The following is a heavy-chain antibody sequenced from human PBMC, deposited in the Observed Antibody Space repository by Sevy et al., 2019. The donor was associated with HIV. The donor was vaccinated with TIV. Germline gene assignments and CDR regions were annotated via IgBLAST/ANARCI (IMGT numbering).Heavy chain of an antibody. V-gene: IGHV3-30-3*01. Sequence: GGSLRLSCAASGFTFSSYAMHWVRQAPGKGLEWVAVISYDGSNKYYADSVKGRFTISTDNSKNTLYLQMNSLRAEDTAVYYCARGSRSFRYMDVWGKGTTVTVSS. CDR2: ISYDGSNK. CDR1: GFTFSSYA. J-gene: IGHJ6*03. D-gene: IGHD3-10*01. CDR3: ARGSRSFRYMDV.